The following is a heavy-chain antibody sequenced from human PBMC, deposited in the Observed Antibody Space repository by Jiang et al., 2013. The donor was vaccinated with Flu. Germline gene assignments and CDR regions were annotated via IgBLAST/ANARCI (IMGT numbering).Heavy chain of an antibody. V-gene: IGHV4-39*07. J-gene: IGHJ3*02. D-gene: IGHD1-26*01. CDR3: ARDGAYSGSFNDAFDI. Sequence: GSGLVKPSETLSLTCSVSGGSISSSSDYWGWIRQPPGKGLEWIGSFYYNGRTHYNPSLKSRVTISVDTSRNQFSLKLNSLTTADTAVYYCARDGAYSGSFNDAFDIWGQGTVV. CDR2: FYYNGRT. CDR1: GGSISSSSDY.